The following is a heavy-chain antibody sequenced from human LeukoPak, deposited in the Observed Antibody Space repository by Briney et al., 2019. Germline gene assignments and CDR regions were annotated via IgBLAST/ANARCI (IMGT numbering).Heavy chain of an antibody. Sequence: SETLSLTCTVSGGSISNKYWSWIRQPPGQGLEWIGYIYYSGNTNYNPSLKSRVTILVDTYKNQVSLKLSSVTAADTAVYFCARDWGVGGRPGYMDVWGKGTTVTVSS. J-gene: IGHJ6*03. CDR3: ARDWGVGGRPGYMDV. CDR1: GGSISNKY. D-gene: IGHD6-6*01. CDR2: IYYSGNT. V-gene: IGHV4-59*01.